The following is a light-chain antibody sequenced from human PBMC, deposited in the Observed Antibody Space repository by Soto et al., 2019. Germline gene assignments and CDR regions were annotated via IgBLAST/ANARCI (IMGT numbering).Light chain of an antibody. CDR2: NAS. Sequence: DIRVTQSPPTLSASVGDRVTITCRASQTISSWLAWYQQKPGKAPKLLIYNASTLKSGVPSRFSGSGSGTEFTLTISSLQPDDFATYYCQHYNSYSEAFGQGTKVDNK. CDR1: QTISSW. J-gene: IGKJ1*01. CDR3: QHYNSYSEA. V-gene: IGKV1-5*03.